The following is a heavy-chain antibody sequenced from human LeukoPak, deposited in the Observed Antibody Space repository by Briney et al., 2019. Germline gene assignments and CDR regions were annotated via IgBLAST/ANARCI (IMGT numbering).Heavy chain of an antibody. CDR3: ASQNDYGDFKDY. D-gene: IGHD4-17*01. CDR2: IIPIFGTA. Sequence: SVKVSCKASGGTFSSYAISWVRQAPGQGLEWMGGIIPIFGTANYAQKFQGRVTITTDESTSTAYMELSSLRSEDTAVYYCASQNDYGDFKDYWGQGTLVTVSS. CDR1: GGTFSSYA. J-gene: IGHJ4*02. V-gene: IGHV1-69*05.